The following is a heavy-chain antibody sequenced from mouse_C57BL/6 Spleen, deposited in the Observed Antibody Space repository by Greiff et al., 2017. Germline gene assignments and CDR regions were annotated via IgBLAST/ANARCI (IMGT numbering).Heavy chain of an antibody. CDR1: GYAFSSYW. V-gene: IGHV1-80*01. J-gene: IGHJ4*01. CDR3: ARSYDGYYRAMDY. D-gene: IGHD2-3*01. CDR2: IYPGDGDT. Sequence: QVQLQQSGAELVKPGASVKISCKASGYAFSSYWMNWVKQRPGKGLEWIGQIYPGDGDTNYNGKFKGKATLTADKSSSTAYMQLSSLTSEDSAVYFCARSYDGYYRAMDYWGQGTSVTVSS.